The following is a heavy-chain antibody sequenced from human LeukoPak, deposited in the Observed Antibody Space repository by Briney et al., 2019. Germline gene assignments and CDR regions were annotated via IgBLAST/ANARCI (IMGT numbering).Heavy chain of an antibody. CDR2: INPFGGSA. D-gene: IGHD1-26*01. V-gene: IGHV1-46*01. J-gene: IGHJ5*02. CDR1: GYSFTSYF. Sequence: GASVKVSCKASGYSFTSYFIHWVRQAPGQGLEWMGIINPFGGSATYAQEFQGRVTMTRDTSTNTAHMELRSLTSDDTAVYYCARDWEDLLQQNCFDPWGQGTLVTVPS. CDR3: ARDWEDLLQQNCFDP.